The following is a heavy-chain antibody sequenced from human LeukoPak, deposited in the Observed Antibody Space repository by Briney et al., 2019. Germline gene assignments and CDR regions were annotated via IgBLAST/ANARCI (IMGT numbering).Heavy chain of an antibody. CDR3: ARHSRWDYSDSSGYYYFDY. J-gene: IGHJ4*02. CDR2: IYPGDSDT. Sequence: GESLKISCKGSGYSFTSYWIGWVRQMPGKGLEWMGIIYPGDSDTRYSPSFQGQVTISADKSISTAYLQWSSLKASDTAMYYCARHSRWDYSDSSGYYYFDYWGQGTLVTVSS. V-gene: IGHV5-51*01. CDR1: GYSFTSYW. D-gene: IGHD3-22*01.